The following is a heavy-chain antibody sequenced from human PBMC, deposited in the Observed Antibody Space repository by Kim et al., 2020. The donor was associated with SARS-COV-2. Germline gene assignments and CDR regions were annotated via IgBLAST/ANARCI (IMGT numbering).Heavy chain of an antibody. J-gene: IGHJ4*02. CDR2: IYYSGST. V-gene: IGHV4-61*01. D-gene: IGHD3-10*01. CDR1: GGSVSSGSYY. Sequence: SETLSLTCTVSGGSVSSGSYYWSWIRQPTGKGLEWIGYIYYSGSTNYNPSLKSRVTISVDTSKNQFSLKLSSVTAADTAVYYCARGGWFGELLYSYWGQGTLVTVSS. CDR3: ARGGWFGELLYSY.